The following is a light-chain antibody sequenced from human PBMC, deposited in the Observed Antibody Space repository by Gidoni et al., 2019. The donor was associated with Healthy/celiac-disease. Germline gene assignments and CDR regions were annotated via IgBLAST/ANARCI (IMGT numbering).Light chain of an antibody. CDR2: DAS. V-gene: IGKV3-11*01. J-gene: IGKJ1*01. CDR3: QQRSNWPRT. CDR1: PSVSSY. Sequence: EIVFTQSPATLSLSPGERATLSCRASPSVSSYLAWYQQKPGQAPRLLIKDASNRATGIPARFSGSGSGTDFTLTISSRGPEDFAVYYCQQRSNWPRTFGQGTKVEIK.